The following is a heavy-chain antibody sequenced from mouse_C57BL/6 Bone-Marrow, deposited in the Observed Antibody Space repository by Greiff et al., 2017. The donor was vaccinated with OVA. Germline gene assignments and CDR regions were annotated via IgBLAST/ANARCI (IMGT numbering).Heavy chain of an antibody. CDR1: GFTFSSYG. CDR3: ARHMGDGYWFAY. D-gene: IGHD2-3*01. Sequence: DVKLQESGGDLVKPGGSLKLSCAASGFTFSSYGMSWVRQTPDKRLEWVATISSGGSYTYYPDSVKGRFTISRDNAKNTLYLQMSSLKSEDTAMYYCARHMGDGYWFAYWGQGTLVTVSA. V-gene: IGHV5-6*02. J-gene: IGHJ3*01. CDR2: ISSGGSYT.